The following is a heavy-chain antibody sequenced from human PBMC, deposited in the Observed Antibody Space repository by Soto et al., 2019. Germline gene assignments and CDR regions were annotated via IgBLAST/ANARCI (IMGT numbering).Heavy chain of an antibody. Sequence: KPSETLSLTCNVTGDSIKTHYWSWIRQAPGKGLEWIGYIYYSGSTLYNPSLKRRVTISADTAKNQFSLRLTSLTAADTAVYYCASGWMAAFDNWRQGTLVTVSS. V-gene: IGHV4-59*11. D-gene: IGHD2-2*03. CDR3: ASGWMAAFDN. CDR1: GDSIKTHY. J-gene: IGHJ4*02. CDR2: IYYSGST.